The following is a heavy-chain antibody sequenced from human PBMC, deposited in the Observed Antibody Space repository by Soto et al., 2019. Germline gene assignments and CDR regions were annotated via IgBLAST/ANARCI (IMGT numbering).Heavy chain of an antibody. V-gene: IGHV1-69*13. CDR3: ARVGYCSGGSCYPGHYYYYYGMDV. J-gene: IGHJ6*02. Sequence: SVRVSCKXSGGTFSSYAISWVRQAPGQGLEWMGGIIPIFGTANYAQKFQGRVTITADESTSTAYMELSSLRSEDTAVYYCARVGYCSGGSCYPGHYYYYYGMDVWGQGTTVTVSS. CDR1: GGTFSSYA. D-gene: IGHD2-15*01. CDR2: IIPIFGTA.